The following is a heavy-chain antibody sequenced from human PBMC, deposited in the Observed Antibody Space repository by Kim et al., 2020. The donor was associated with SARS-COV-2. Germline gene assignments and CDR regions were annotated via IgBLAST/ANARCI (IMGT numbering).Heavy chain of an antibody. Sequence: GGSLRLSCAASGFTFSSYGMHWVRQAPGKGLEWVAVIWYDGSNKYYADSVKGRFTISRDNSKNTLYLQMNSLRAEDTAVYYCAREVVPAAISILHYYYGMDVWGQGTTVTVSS. J-gene: IGHJ6*02. D-gene: IGHD2-2*01. CDR2: IWYDGSNK. CDR1: GFTFSSYG. V-gene: IGHV3-33*01. CDR3: AREVVPAAISILHYYYGMDV.